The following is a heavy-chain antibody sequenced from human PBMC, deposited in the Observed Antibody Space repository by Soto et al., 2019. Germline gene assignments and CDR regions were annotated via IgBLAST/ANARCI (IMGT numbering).Heavy chain of an antibody. Sequence: SETLSLTCAVYGGSFSGYYWSWIRQPPGKGLEWIGEINHSGSTNYNPSLKSRVTISVDTSKNQFSPKLSSVTAADTAVYYCARGVSMVRGYYYYGMDVWGQGTTVTVSS. CDR2: INHSGST. V-gene: IGHV4-34*01. CDR1: GGSFSGYY. J-gene: IGHJ6*02. CDR3: ARGVSMVRGYYYYGMDV. D-gene: IGHD3-10*01.